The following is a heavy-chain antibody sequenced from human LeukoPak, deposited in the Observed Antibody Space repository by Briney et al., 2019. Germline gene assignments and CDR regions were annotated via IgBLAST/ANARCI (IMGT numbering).Heavy chain of an antibody. J-gene: IGHJ4*02. CDR1: GGSVSDYY. D-gene: IGHD6-13*01. CDR2: IYYSGST. V-gene: IGHV4-59*08. CDR3: AGGLAAAGPYYFDY. Sequence: SETLSLTCTISGGSVSDYYWSWIRQSPGKGLEWIGYIYYSGSTNYKPSLKSRVTISVDTSKNQFSLKLSSVTAADTAVYYCAGGLAAAGPYYFDYWGQGTLVTVSS.